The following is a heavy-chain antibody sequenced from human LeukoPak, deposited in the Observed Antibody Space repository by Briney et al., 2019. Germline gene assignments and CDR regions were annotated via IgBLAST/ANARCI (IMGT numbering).Heavy chain of an antibody. V-gene: IGHV4-59*12. CDR1: GGFISNYY. D-gene: IGHD5-12*01. Sequence: SETLSLTCSVSGGFISNYYWSWIRQPPGKGLEWIGYMYYTGSTNYNPSLKSRVTISVDTSKDQFSLKLSSVTAADTAVYYCARSRGVATIVRPFDYWGQGTLVTVSS. CDR2: MYYTGST. J-gene: IGHJ4*02. CDR3: ARSRGVATIVRPFDY.